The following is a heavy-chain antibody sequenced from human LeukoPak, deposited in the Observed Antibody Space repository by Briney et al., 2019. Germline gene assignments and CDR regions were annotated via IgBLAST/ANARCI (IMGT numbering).Heavy chain of an antibody. Sequence: GGSLRLSCVASGFTFSSYGMHWVRQAPGKGLEWVAVIWYDGSNKYYADSVKGRFTISRDNSKNTLYLQMNSLRAEDTAVYHCARAYGGNSTPYYYYMDVWGKGTTVTVSS. CDR1: GFTFSSYG. CDR3: ARAYGGNSTPYYYYMDV. J-gene: IGHJ6*03. V-gene: IGHV3-33*01. D-gene: IGHD4-23*01. CDR2: IWYDGSNK.